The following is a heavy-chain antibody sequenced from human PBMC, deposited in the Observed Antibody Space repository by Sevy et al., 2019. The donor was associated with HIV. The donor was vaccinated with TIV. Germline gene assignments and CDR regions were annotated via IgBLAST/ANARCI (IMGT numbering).Heavy chain of an antibody. CDR2: IKSKTDGGTT. V-gene: IGHV3-15*01. Sequence: GGSLRLSCAASGFTFSNAWMSWVRQAPGKGLEWVGRIKSKTDGGTTDYAAPVKGRFTISRDDSKNTLYLQMNSLKTEDTAMYYCTTDRVAQYYDFWSGYYADAFDIWGQGTMVTVSS. CDR3: TTDRVAQYYDFWSGYYADAFDI. J-gene: IGHJ3*02. CDR1: GFTFSNAW. D-gene: IGHD3-3*01.